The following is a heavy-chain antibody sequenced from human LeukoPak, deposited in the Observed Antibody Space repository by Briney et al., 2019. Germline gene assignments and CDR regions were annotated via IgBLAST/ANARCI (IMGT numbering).Heavy chain of an antibody. J-gene: IGHJ4*02. CDR3: ARGPMPRGYAY. CDR2: ISGSGGGT. D-gene: IGHD3-10*01. V-gene: IGHV3-23*01. Sequence: GGSLRLSCAASGFTFSSYGMSWVRQAPAKGLGWVSAISGSGGGTYYADSVKGRFTISRDNSKNTLYLQMNSLRAEDTAVYYCARGPMPRGYAYWGQGTLVTVSS. CDR1: GFTFSSYG.